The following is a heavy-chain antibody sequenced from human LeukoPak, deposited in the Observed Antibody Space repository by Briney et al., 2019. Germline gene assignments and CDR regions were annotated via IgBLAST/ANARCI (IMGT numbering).Heavy chain of an antibody. CDR2: IKRKSDGGTT. CDR1: GFTFSDAW. Sequence: GGSLRLSCTASGFTFSDAWMAWVRQAPGKGLEWVGRIKRKSDGGTTDYVAPVNGRFTISRDDSKNTLYLQMNSLKSEDTAFYYCITEYCPEGYWGQGTLVTVSS. V-gene: IGHV3-15*01. CDR3: ITEYCPEGY. J-gene: IGHJ4*02. D-gene: IGHD2-15*01.